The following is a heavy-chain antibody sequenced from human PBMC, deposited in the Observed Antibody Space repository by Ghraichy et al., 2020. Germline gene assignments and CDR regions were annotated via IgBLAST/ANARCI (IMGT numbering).Heavy chain of an antibody. D-gene: IGHD1-7*01. J-gene: IGHJ4*02. Sequence: GESLRLSCAASGFTFSDHYMDWVRQVPGKGLEWVGRIRNKANGYTTEYAAFVKGRFIISRDDSKNSLFLQMNSLQTEDTAVYYCARDSTNYSFDYWGQGTLVAVSS. CDR3: ARDSTNYSFDY. V-gene: IGHV3-72*01. CDR2: IRNKANGYTT. CDR1: GFTFSDHY.